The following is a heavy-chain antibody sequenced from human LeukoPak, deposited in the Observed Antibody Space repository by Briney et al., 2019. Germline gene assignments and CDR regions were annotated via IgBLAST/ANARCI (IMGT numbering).Heavy chain of an antibody. D-gene: IGHD3-10*01. J-gene: IGHJ6*03. CDR1: GGSISSYY. V-gene: IGHV4-59*01. Sequence: SETLSLTCTVSGGSISSYYWSWIRQRPGKGLEWIGYIYYSGSTNYNPSLKSRVTISVDTSKNQFSLKLSSVTAADTAVYYCARGQITMVRGVSVYYYYYMDVWGKGTTVTVSS. CDR3: ARGQITMVRGVSVYYYYYMDV. CDR2: IYYSGST.